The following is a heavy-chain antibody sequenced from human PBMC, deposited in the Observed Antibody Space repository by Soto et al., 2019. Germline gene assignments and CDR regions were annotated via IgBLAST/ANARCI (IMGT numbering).Heavy chain of an antibody. CDR2: ISGSGTTI. J-gene: IGHJ4*02. Sequence: QVQLVEAGGGLVKPGGSLRLSCAASGFTFSDYYMSWIRQAPGKGLEWLSFISGSGTTIYYADSVKGRFTISRDNTKNSLYLQLNSLRDEDTAVYYCARDGYRLKYWGQGTLVTVSS. CDR3: ARDGYRLKY. V-gene: IGHV3-11*01. CDR1: GFTFSDYY. D-gene: IGHD5-12*01.